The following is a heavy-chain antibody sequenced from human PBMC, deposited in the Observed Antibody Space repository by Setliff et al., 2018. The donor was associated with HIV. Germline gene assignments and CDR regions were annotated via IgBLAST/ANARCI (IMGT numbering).Heavy chain of an antibody. Sequence: LSLTCSVSGVSIVSGGFYYSWIRQHPGKGLEWIGSIYYSGTTYYNPSLKSRVTISVDRSRNQFSLTLSSVTAADTATYYCASRGIVEVTISMPDEYFVHWGHGTLVTVSS. J-gene: IGHJ1*01. CDR1: GVSIVSGGFY. CDR2: IYYSGTT. D-gene: IGHD2-15*01. CDR3: ASRGIVEVTISMPDEYFVH. V-gene: IGHV4-39*01.